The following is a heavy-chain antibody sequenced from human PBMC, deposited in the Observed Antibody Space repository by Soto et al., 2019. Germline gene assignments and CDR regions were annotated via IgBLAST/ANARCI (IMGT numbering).Heavy chain of an antibody. J-gene: IGHJ4*02. CDR2: INPNGGGT. V-gene: IGHV1-2*02. CDR1: GYTFTGYY. D-gene: IGHD3-16*02. CDR3: ARDPSEYDYVWGSYRSQY. Sequence: QVQLVQSGAEVKKPGASVKVSCKASGYTFTGYYMHWVRQAPGQGLEWMGWINPNGGGTNYAQKFQGRVTMTRDTSISTAYMELSRLRSDDTAVYYCARDPSEYDYVWGSYRSQYWGQGTLVTVSS.